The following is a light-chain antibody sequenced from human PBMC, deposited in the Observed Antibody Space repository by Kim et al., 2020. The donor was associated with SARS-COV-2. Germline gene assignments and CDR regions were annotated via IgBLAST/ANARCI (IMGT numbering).Light chain of an antibody. Sequence: EIVLTQSPATLSLSPGARATLSCRASQSVSSYLAWYQQKPGQAPRLLIYDASNRATGIPARFSGSGSGTDFTLTISSLEPEDFAVYYCQQRSNYTFGQGTKLEI. J-gene: IGKJ2*01. CDR1: QSVSSY. CDR2: DAS. CDR3: QQRSNYT. V-gene: IGKV3-11*01.